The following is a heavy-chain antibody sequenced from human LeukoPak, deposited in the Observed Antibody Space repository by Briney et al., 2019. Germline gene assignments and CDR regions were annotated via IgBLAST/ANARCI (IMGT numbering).Heavy chain of an antibody. V-gene: IGHV3-30*18. CDR3: AKDSDDFWSGYYNYYYYGMDV. CDR1: GFTFSSYG. J-gene: IGHJ6*02. CDR2: ISYDGSNK. D-gene: IGHD3-3*01. Sequence: QTGGSLRLSCAASGFTFSSYGMHWVRQAPGKGLEWLAVISYDGSNKYYADSVKGRFTISRDNSKNTLYLQMNSLRAEDTAVYYCAKDSDDFWSGYYNYYYYGMDVWGQGTTVTVS.